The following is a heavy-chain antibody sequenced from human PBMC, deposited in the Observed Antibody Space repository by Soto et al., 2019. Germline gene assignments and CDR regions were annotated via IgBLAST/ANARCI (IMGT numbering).Heavy chain of an antibody. D-gene: IGHD6-13*01. CDR3: ARDLGYWSWLAAAGGGWFDP. CDR2: ISAYNGNT. J-gene: IGHJ5*02. Sequence: ASVKVSCKASGYTFTSYGISWVRQAPGQGLEWMGWISAYNGNTNYAQKLQGRVTMTTDTSTSTAYMELRSLRSDDTAVYYCARDLGYWSWLAAAGGGWFDPWGQGTLVTVSS. V-gene: IGHV1-18*01. CDR1: GYTFTSYG.